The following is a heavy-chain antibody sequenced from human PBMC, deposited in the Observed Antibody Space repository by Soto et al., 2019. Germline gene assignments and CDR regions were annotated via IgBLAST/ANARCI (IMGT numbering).Heavy chain of an antibody. Sequence: QVQLVEFGGGVVQPGRSLRHSCAASGFTFSSYGMHWVRQAPGKGLEWVAVISYDGSNKYYADSVKGRFTISRDNSKNTLYLQMNSLRAEDTAVYYCAIYSSGWYPLDYWGQGTLVTVSS. D-gene: IGHD6-19*01. CDR3: AIYSSGWYPLDY. CDR2: ISYDGSNK. CDR1: GFTFSSYG. V-gene: IGHV3-30*03. J-gene: IGHJ4*02.